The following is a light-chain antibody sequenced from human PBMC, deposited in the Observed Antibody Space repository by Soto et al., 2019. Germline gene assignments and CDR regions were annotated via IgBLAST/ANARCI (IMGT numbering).Light chain of an antibody. CDR3: SSYTTSSTLYV. CDR2: DVT. J-gene: IGLJ1*01. CDR1: SSDVGAYNY. Sequence: QSALTQPASVSGSPGQSITISCTGTSSDVGAYNYVSWYQQYPGKAPKYIIYDVTNRPSGVSYRFSGSKSGNTASLTISGFQAEDEADYYCSSYTTSSTLYVFGTGTKVTV. V-gene: IGLV2-14*03.